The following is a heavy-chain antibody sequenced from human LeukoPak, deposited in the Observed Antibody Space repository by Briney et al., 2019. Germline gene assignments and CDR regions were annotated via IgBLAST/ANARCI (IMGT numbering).Heavy chain of an antibody. J-gene: IGHJ4*02. V-gene: IGHV3-23*01. CDR1: GFPFSDFS. CDR2: TNSGGTST. D-gene: IGHD2-8*01. Sequence: PGGSLRLSCATSGFPFSDFSMSWVRQAPGKGLEWISTTNSGGTSTYYAESVKGRLTISRDNSKNTLYLQMSSLRVEDTAVYYCAKQSYARSLGEGGPGTLVSVSS. CDR3: AKQSYARSLGE.